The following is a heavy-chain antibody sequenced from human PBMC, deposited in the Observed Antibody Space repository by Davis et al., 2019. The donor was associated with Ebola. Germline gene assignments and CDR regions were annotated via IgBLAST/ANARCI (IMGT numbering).Heavy chain of an antibody. CDR1: GYTFTSYY. J-gene: IGHJ6*02. CDR2: INPSGGST. CDR3: AREEIVVVVAATYYYYGMGV. V-gene: IGHV1-46*03. D-gene: IGHD2-15*01. Sequence: ASVKVSCKASGYTFTSYYMHWVRQAPGQGLEWMGIINPSGGSTSYAQKFQGRVTMTRDTSTSTVYMELSSLRSEDTAVYYCAREEIVVVVAATYYYYGMGVWGQGTTVTVSS.